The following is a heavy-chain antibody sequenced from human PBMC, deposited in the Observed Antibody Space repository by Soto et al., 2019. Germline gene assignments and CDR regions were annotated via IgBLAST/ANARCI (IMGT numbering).Heavy chain of an antibody. J-gene: IGHJ6*02. CDR3: ARASTVTTAYYYYGMDV. CDR1: GYTFASYG. CDR2: ISAYNGNT. D-gene: IGHD4-17*01. Sequence: QVQLVQSGAEVKKPGASVKVSCKASGYTFASYGISWVRQAPGQGLEWMGWISAYNGNTNYAQKLQGRVTMTTDTSTSTAYMELRSLRSDDTAVYYCARASTVTTAYYYYGMDVWGQATTVTVSS. V-gene: IGHV1-18*01.